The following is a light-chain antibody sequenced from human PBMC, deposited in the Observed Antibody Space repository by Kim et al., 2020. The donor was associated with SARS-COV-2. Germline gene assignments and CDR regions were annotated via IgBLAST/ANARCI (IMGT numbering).Light chain of an antibody. J-gene: IGKJ2*01. CDR1: QSVLYSSNNKNY. CDR2: WAS. CDR3: QQYDSTPYT. V-gene: IGKV4-1*01. Sequence: DIVMTQSPDSLAVSLGERATINCKSSQSVLYSSNNKNYLAWYQQKPGQPPKLLISWASTRESGVPDRFSGGGSGTDFTLTISSLQAEDEAVYYCQQYDSTPYTFGQGTKLEI.